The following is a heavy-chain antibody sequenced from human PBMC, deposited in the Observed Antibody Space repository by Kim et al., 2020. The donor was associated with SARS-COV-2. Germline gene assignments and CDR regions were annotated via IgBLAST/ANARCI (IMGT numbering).Heavy chain of an antibody. V-gene: IGHV1-18*01. J-gene: IGHJ4*02. CDR2: ISAYNGNT. CDR1: GYTFTSYG. D-gene: IGHD3-3*01. Sequence: ASVKVSCKASGYTFTSYGISWVRQAPGQGLEWMGWISAYNGNTNYAQKLQGRVTMTTDTSTSTAYMELRSLRSDDTAVYYCAREGGITIFGVVIQPGGYFDYWGQGTLVTVSS. CDR3: AREGGITIFGVVIQPGGYFDY.